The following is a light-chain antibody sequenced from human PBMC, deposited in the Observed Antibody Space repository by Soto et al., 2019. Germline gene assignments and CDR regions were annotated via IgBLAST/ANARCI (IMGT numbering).Light chain of an antibody. Sequence: EIVLTQSPATLSFSPGDRATLSCRASQSVSRYLAWYQHKPGKAPRLLIYDASYRATGIPTRFSGSGSGTDFTLSISSLEPEDFAVYYCQQRSNWLWTFGQGTKVEIK. J-gene: IGKJ1*01. V-gene: IGKV3-11*01. CDR1: QSVSRY. CDR2: DAS. CDR3: QQRSNWLWT.